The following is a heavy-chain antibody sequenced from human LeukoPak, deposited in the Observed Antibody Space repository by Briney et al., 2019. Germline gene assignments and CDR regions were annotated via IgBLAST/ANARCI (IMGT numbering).Heavy chain of an antibody. CDR2: IYTTGST. D-gene: IGHD3-22*01. V-gene: IGHV4-61*02. CDR3: ARAQGSYYDSGGYYDY. Sequence: ASETLSLTCTVSAGSISSGSYYWRWIRQPAGKGLEWIARIYTTGSTNNNPSLKSRVTVAVNTTMDQFSLKLSSVAAADRAVYGCARAQGSYYDSGGYYDYWGQGTLVTVSS. CDR1: AGSISSGSYY. J-gene: IGHJ4*02.